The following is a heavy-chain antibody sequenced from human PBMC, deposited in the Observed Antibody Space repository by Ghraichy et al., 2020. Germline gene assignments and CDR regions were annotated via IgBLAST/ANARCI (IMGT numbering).Heavy chain of an antibody. Sequence: GGSLRLSCAASGFTFSSYWMSWVRQAPGKGLEWVANIKQDGSEEYYVGSVKGRFTISRDNAKNSLYLQMNSLRAEDTAVYYCARVRQWLAAYYYYYDMDVWGQGTTVTVSS. D-gene: IGHD6-19*01. CDR1: GFTFSSYW. CDR2: IKQDGSEE. CDR3: ARVRQWLAAYYYYYDMDV. V-gene: IGHV3-7*04. J-gene: IGHJ6*02.